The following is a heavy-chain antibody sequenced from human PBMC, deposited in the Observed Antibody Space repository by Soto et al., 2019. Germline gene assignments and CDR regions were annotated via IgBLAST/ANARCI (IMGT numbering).Heavy chain of an antibody. CDR1: GGSFSGYY. J-gene: IGHJ6*02. D-gene: IGHD3-3*01. Sequence: SETLSLTCAVYGGSFSGYYWSWIRQPPWKGLEWIGEINHSGSTNYNPSLKSRVTISVDTSKNQFSLKLSSVTAADTAVYYCARDHADRTHYVFGHNMDVWGQGTTVTVSS. CDR3: ARDHADRTHYVFGHNMDV. CDR2: INHSGST. V-gene: IGHV4-34*01.